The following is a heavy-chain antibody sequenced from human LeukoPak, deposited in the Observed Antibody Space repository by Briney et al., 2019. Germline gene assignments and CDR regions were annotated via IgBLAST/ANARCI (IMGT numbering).Heavy chain of an antibody. D-gene: IGHD1-26*01. CDR3: AFHSGSYSYYYYYYGMDV. V-gene: IGHV3-30*04. Sequence: GGSLRLSCAASGFTFSSYAMHWVRQAPGKGLEWVAVISYDGSNKYYADSVKGRFTISRDNSKNTLYLQMNSLRAEDTAVYYCAFHSGSYSYYYYYYGMDVWGQGTTVTVSS. CDR1: GFTFSSYA. CDR2: ISYDGSNK. J-gene: IGHJ6*02.